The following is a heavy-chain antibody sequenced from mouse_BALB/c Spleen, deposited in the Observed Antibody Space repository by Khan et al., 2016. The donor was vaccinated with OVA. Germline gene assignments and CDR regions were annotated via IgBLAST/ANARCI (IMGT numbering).Heavy chain of an antibody. CDR2: INPSNDYT. Sequence: VQLQESGAELARPGASVKMSCKASGYTFTSYTMHWVKQRPGKGLEWIGYINPSNDYTTYNQNFKDKATLTADTSSSTAYMQLSSLTYEDSAVYDLTEKEPYDGNYVAGFADWGEGTLVTVSA. CDR3: TEKEPYDGNYVAGFAD. V-gene: IGHV1-4*01. J-gene: IGHJ3*01. CDR1: GYTFTSYT. D-gene: IGHD2-3*01.